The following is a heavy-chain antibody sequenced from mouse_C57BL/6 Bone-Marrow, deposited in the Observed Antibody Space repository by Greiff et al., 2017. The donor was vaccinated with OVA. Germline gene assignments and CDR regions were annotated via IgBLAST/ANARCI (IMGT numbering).Heavy chain of an antibody. Sequence: EVQGVESGGDLVKPGGSLKLSCAASGFTFSSYGMSWVRQTPDKRLEWVATISSGGSYTYYPDSVKGRFTISRDNAKNTLYLQMSSLKSEDTAMYYCAGGVWFPLDYWGQGTSVTVSS. CDR1: GFTFSSYG. D-gene: IGHD2-10*02. J-gene: IGHJ4*01. V-gene: IGHV5-6*01. CDR2: ISSGGSYT. CDR3: AGGVWFPLDY.